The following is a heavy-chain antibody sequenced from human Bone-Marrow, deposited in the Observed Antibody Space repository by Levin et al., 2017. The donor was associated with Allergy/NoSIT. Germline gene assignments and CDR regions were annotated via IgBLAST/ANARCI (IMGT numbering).Heavy chain of an antibody. CDR3: ARDSFSTSSGLDYYYGLDV. V-gene: IGHV3-7*01. CDR2: IKPDGSEK. CDR1: GFMLSQYW. Sequence: GESLKISCAASGFMLSQYWMTWVRQAPGKGLEWVAKIKPDGSEKYYVDPVTGRFTISIDNTRKSLSLEMNNLRSADTAVYCCARDSFSTSSGLDYYYGLDVWGQGTTVTVSS. D-gene: IGHD6-6*01. J-gene: IGHJ6*02.